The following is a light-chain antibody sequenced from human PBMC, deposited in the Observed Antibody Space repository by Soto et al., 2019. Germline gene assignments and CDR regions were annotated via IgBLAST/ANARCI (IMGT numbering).Light chain of an antibody. V-gene: IGKV1-9*01. CDR1: QRISTY. J-gene: IGKJ1*01. CDR2: AAS. Sequence: IQLTQSPSSLSASVGARVPITCRASQRISTYLAWYQQRPGKAPKLLIYAASTLQSGVPLRFSGSGSGTDFTLTISGLQPDDFATYYCQQLFSYPWTFGQGTKVDI. CDR3: QQLFSYPWT.